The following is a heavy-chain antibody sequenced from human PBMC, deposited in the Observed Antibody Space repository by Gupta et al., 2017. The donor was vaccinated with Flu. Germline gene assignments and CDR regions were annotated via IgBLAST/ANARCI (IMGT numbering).Heavy chain of an antibody. V-gene: IGHV4-59*11. J-gene: IGHJ6*02. CDR2: IYYSGTT. Sequence: HVRLPDSCPGLVKASGTLSPTGSGSRDSISRHSWSWFPQPSGKGLEGIGHIYYSGTTNYNPSLKTRVTISVDTSKNQVSLKLSSVTAADTAMYYCATIYYDFWTGYYPNRGKNDYYGIDVWGQGTTVTVSS. CDR3: ATIYYDFWTGYYPNRGKNDYYGIDV. D-gene: IGHD3-3*01. CDR1: RDSISRHS.